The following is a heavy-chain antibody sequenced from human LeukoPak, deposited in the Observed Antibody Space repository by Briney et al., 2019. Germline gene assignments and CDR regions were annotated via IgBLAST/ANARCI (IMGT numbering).Heavy chain of an antibody. Sequence: GGSLRLSCAASGFTVGSGRRMSWVRQAPGKGLEWVSVIDSGGSTYYADSVKGRFTISRDNSKNTLYLQMNSLRAEDTAVYYCARDRRVRGVMWNSKSDGFDIWGQGTMVTVSS. CDR1: GFTVGSGR. CDR2: IDSGGST. V-gene: IGHV3-66*01. D-gene: IGHD3-10*01. CDR3: ARDRRVRGVMWNSKSDGFDI. J-gene: IGHJ3*02.